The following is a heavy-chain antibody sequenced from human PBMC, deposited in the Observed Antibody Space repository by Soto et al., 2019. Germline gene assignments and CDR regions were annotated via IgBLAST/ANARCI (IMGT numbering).Heavy chain of an antibody. CDR2: ITYGGSI. D-gene: IGHD5-18*01. CDR1: GASITNDAFF. V-gene: IGHV4-31*03. Sequence: SETLSLTCTVSGASITNDAFFWTSVRQHPEKGLEWLAYITYGGSIYYDPSLRGRLTVSIDKSKSQFSLHVRSVTAADTAVYYCAKMERTQLWLLVQNWGQGLLVTVSS. CDR3: AKMERTQLWLLVQN. J-gene: IGHJ4*02.